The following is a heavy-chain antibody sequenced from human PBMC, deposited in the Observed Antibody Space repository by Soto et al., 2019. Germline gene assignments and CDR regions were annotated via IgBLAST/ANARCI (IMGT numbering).Heavy chain of an antibody. CDR3: ARGGSSWSAEYYQH. V-gene: IGHV1-18*04. CDR2: ISGYNGDT. D-gene: IGHD6-13*01. J-gene: IGHJ1*01. Sequence: QVQIVPSGAEVKKPGASVKVSCKASGYTFTNYGINWVRQAPGQGPEWMGWISGYNGDTKYSQTLQGRVTMTTDTSTSTAYMELRSLRSDDTAVYYCARGGSSWSAEYYQHWGQGTLVIVSS. CDR1: GYTFTNYG.